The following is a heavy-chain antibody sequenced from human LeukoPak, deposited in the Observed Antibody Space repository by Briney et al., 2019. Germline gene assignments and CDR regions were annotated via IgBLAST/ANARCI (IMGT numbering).Heavy chain of an antibody. CDR2: INWNGGST. J-gene: IGHJ4*02. Sequence: AGGSLRLSCAASGFTFDDYGMSWVRQAPGKGLEWVSGINWNGGSTGYADSVKGRFTISRDNAKNSLYLQMNSLRPEDTAVYYCAKSIPTIAVAVSTRQWGQGTLVTVSS. CDR1: GFTFDDYG. V-gene: IGHV3-20*04. CDR3: AKSIPTIAVAVSTRQ. D-gene: IGHD6-19*01.